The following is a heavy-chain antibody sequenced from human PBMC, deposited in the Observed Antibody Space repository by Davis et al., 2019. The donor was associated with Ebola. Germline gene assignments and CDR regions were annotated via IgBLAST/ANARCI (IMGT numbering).Heavy chain of an antibody. J-gene: IGHJ5*01. CDR1: GASISSPY. CDR2: IPYSGSA. CDR3: AGDGSDSNWFFY. D-gene: IGHD1-1*01. Sequence: MPGGSLRLSCTVSGASISSPYWSWIRQPPGKALEWIGDIPYSGSANYNAPLKSRVTISRDTSKNQFSLKLTSVTAADTALYFCAGDGSDSNWFFYWGQGTLVTVSS. V-gene: IGHV4-59*11.